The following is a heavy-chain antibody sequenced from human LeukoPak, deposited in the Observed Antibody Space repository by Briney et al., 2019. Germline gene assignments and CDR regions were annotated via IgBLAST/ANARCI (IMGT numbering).Heavy chain of an antibody. CDR1: GFTFSSYA. D-gene: IGHD3-22*01. Sequence: GGSLRLSCAASGFTFSSYAMHWVRQAPGKGLERVAVISYDGSNKYYADSVKGRFTISRDNSKNTLYLQMNSLRAEDTAVYYCARDLAQGYYDSSGEDYWGQGTLVTVSS. CDR3: ARDLAQGYYDSSGEDY. J-gene: IGHJ4*02. V-gene: IGHV3-30-3*01. CDR2: ISYDGSNK.